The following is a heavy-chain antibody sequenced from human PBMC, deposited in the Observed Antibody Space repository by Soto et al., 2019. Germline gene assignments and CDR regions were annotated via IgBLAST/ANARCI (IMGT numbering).Heavy chain of an antibody. Sequence: SETLSLTCAVYGGSFSGYYWSWIRQPPGKGLEWIGEINHSGSTNYNPSLKSRVTISVDTSKNQFSLKLSSVTAADTAVYYCARGDYGGNPNYYYYGMDVWGQGTTVTVSS. J-gene: IGHJ6*02. CDR3: ARGDYGGNPNYYYYGMDV. CDR1: GGSFSGYY. V-gene: IGHV4-34*01. D-gene: IGHD4-17*01. CDR2: INHSGST.